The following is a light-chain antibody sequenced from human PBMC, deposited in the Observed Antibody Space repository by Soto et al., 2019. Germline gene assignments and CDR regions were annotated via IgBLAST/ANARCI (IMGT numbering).Light chain of an antibody. CDR2: AAS. J-gene: IGKJ1*01. Sequence: IQMTQSPSSLSASVGDRVTITCRASQSISTYLNWYQQKPGKAPKLLIYAASSLRSGVPSRFSGSGSGTDFTLTITSLQPEDFATYYCQQTYSTPQTFGQGTKVEIK. CDR3: QQTYSTPQT. V-gene: IGKV1-39*01. CDR1: QSISTY.